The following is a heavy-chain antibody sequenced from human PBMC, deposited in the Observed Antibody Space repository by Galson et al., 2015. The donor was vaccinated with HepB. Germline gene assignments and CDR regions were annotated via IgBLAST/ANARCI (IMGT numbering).Heavy chain of an antibody. Sequence: SLRLSCAASGFTFGDHAMSWFRQAPGKGLGWVGFIRHKGYGGTAEYAASVKGRFTNSRDDSKSIAYLQMNSLKIEDTAIYYCTRESAGDSDYWGQGTLVTVSS. V-gene: IGHV3-49*03. J-gene: IGHJ4*02. CDR1: GFTFGDHA. CDR3: TRESAGDSDY. CDR2: IRHKGYGGTA. D-gene: IGHD1-1*01.